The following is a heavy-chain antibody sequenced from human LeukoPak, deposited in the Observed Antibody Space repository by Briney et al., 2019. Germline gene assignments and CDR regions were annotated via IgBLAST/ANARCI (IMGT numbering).Heavy chain of an antibody. CDR3: ARVEEVGATDWFDY. V-gene: IGHV3-21*01. D-gene: IGHD1-26*01. CDR1: GFTLSSYS. J-gene: IGHJ4*02. Sequence: GGSLRLSCAASGFTLSSYSMNWVRQAPGKGLEWVSSISSSSRYIYYADSLKGRFTISRDNAKNSLYLQMNSLRAEDTAVYYCARVEEVGATDWFDYWGQGTLVTVSS. CDR2: ISSSSRYI.